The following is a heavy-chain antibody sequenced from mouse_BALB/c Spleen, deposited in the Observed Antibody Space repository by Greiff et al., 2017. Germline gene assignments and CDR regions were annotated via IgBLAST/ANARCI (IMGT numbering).Heavy chain of an antibody. V-gene: IGHV5-9-4*01. CDR1: GFTFSSYA. CDR2: ISSGGSYT. CDR3: ARDRSYYGNYEAMDY. D-gene: IGHD2-10*01. Sequence: EVQLVESGGGLVKPGGSLKLSCAASGFTFSSYAMSWVRQSPEKRLEWVAEISSGGSYTYYPDTVTGRFTISRDNAKNTLYLEMSSLRSEDTAMYYCARDRSYYGNYEAMDYWGQGTSVTVSS. J-gene: IGHJ4*01.